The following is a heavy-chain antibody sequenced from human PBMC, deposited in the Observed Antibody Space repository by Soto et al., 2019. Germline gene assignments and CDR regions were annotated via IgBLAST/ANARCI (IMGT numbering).Heavy chain of an antibody. CDR2: MNPNSGNT. D-gene: IGHD1-20*01. CDR1: GYTFTSYD. CDR3: ARGPTYNRNPYCYGMDV. V-gene: IGHV1-8*01. J-gene: IGHJ6*02. Sequence: QVQLVQSGAEVKKPGASVKVSCKASGYTFTSYDINWVRQATGQGLEWMGWMNPNSGNTGYAQKFQGRVTMTRNTSXSXXYMELSSLRSEDTAVYYCARGPTYNRNPYCYGMDVWGQGTTVTVSS.